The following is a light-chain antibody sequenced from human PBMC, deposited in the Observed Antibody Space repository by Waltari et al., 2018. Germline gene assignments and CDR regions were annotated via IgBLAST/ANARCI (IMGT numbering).Light chain of an antibody. CDR3: SSYTSSSTLL. J-gene: IGLJ2*01. Sequence: QSALTQPASVSGSPGQSITISCTGTSNDVGYNNYVCWYQQHPGKAPKLMIYDVSKRPSGIADRFSGSRSGNTASLTISWLQADDEADYYCSSYTSSSTLLFGGGTKVTVL. CDR1: SNDVGYNNY. CDR2: DVS. V-gene: IGLV2-14*03.